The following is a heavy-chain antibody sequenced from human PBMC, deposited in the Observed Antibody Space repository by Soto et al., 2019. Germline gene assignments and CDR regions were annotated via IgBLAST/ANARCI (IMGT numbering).Heavy chain of an antibody. J-gene: IGHJ4*02. Sequence: QVQLVQSGAEVKKPGSSVKVSCKASGGTFSSYAISWVRQAPGQGLEWMGGIIPIFGTANYAQKFQGRVTITADESTSTAYMEMSSLITDDTAVYYCSRDRGCRSTSFPFDYRGQGTLLTVSS. CDR3: SRDRGCRSTSFPFDY. CDR1: GGTFSSYA. CDR2: IIPIFGTA. V-gene: IGHV1-69*01. D-gene: IGHD2-2*01.